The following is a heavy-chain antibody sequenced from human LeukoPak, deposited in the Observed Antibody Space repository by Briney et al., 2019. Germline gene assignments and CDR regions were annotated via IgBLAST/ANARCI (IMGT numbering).Heavy chain of an antibody. V-gene: IGHV3-30-3*01. CDR3: ARDWVSSGYYDY. CDR1: GFTFSSYA. J-gene: IGHJ4*02. D-gene: IGHD3-22*01. Sequence: GGSLRLSCAASGFTFSSYAMHWVRRAPGKGLEWVAVISYDGSNKYYADSEKGRFTISRDNSKNTLYLQMNSLRAEDTAVYYCARDWVSSGYYDYWGQGTLVTVSS. CDR2: ISYDGSNK.